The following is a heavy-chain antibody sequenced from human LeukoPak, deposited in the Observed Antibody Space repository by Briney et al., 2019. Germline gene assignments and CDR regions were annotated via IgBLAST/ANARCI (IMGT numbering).Heavy chain of an antibody. V-gene: IGHV3-11*01. Sequence: GGSLRLSCAASGFTFGDYHMNWIRQAPGKGPEWVSYISPGGGATYFADSVKGRLAISRDNARNSLYLQMNGLTAEDTAVYYCAGGLDIAVAGPGGYFDYWGQGTLVTVSS. CDR2: ISPGGGAT. CDR1: GFTFGDYH. J-gene: IGHJ4*02. D-gene: IGHD6-19*01. CDR3: AGGLDIAVAGPGGYFDY.